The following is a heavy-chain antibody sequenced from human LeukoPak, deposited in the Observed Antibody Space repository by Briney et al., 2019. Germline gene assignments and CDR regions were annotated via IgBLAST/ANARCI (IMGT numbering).Heavy chain of an antibody. J-gene: IGHJ3*02. CDR1: GFTFSSYS. CDR3: ARDSRPGYGGAHDI. D-gene: IGHD5-12*01. Sequence: GGSLRLSCAASGFTFSSYSMNWVRQAPGKGLEWVALIQTAGDTYYPASVKGRFTISRENAKNSFYLQMNSLRAEDTAVYYCARDSRPGYGGAHDIWGPGTMVTVSS. V-gene: IGHV3-13*01. CDR2: IQTAGDT.